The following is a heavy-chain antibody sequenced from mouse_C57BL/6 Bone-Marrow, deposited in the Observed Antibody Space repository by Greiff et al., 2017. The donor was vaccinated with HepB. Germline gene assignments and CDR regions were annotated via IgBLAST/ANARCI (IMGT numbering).Heavy chain of an antibody. Sequence: VQLKQSGAELVKPGASVKLSCTASGFNIKDYYMHWVKQRTEQGLEWIGRIDPEDGETKYAAKFQGKATITADTASNTAYLQLRSLTSEDTAVYYCAGAGDYWGQGTTLTVSS. CDR1: GFNIKDYY. V-gene: IGHV14-2*01. CDR3: AGAGDY. CDR2: IDPEDGET. J-gene: IGHJ2*01.